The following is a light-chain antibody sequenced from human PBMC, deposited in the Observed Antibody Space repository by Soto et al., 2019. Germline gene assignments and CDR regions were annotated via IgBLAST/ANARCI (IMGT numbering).Light chain of an antibody. V-gene: IGKV3D-20*01. J-gene: IGKJ2*01. CDR3: QQYGSSPFT. CDR2: DAA. CDR1: QSVSSSY. Sequence: EIVLTQSPATLSLSPGEIATLSCGASQSVSSSYLAWYQQKPGLAPRLLIYDAASRATGITDRFSGSGSGTGCTLTISRVEPEDFAVYYCQQYGSSPFTFVQGTKLYIK.